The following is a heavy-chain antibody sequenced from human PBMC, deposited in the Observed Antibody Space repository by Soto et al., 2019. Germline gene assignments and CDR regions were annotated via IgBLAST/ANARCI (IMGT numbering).Heavy chain of an antibody. CDR1: GYSFANYW. CDR2: IYPSDSDT. J-gene: IGHJ4*02. Sequence: GESLKISCSGSGYSFANYWIGWVRQMPGKGLEWMGIIYPSDSDTRYSPSFQGQVTISADKSISTAYLQWNSLKASDTAMYFCARGDSSDYSTTTPADFWGQGTLVTVSS. CDR3: ARGDSSDYSTTTPADF. V-gene: IGHV5-51*01. D-gene: IGHD3-22*01.